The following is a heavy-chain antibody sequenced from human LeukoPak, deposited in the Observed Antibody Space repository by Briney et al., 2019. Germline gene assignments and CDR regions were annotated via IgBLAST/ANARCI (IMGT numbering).Heavy chain of an antibody. CDR1: GGSISSYY. Sequence: PSETLSLTCTVSGGSISSYYWSWIRQPPGKGLEWIGYIYYSGSTDYNSSLKSRVTMSIDTPKNQFYLKLSSATAADTAVYYCAGNQVLPFDVFNLWGQGTMVTVSS. CDR3: AGNQVLPFDVFNL. J-gene: IGHJ3*01. V-gene: IGHV4-59*08. CDR2: IYYSGST. D-gene: IGHD2-2*01.